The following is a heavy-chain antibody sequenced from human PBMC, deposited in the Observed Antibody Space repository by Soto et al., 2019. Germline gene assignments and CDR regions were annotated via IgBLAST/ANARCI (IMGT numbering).Heavy chain of an antibody. CDR3: TRDPLIAVAAYDAFDI. V-gene: IGHV3-33*01. CDR1: GFTFSSYG. J-gene: IGHJ3*02. CDR2: IWYDGSNK. D-gene: IGHD6-19*01. Sequence: LRLSCAASGFTFSSYGMHWVRQAPGKGLEWVAVIWYDGSNKYYADSVKGRYTISRDDSKNTVYLQMNSLGAEDTAVYYCTRDPLIAVAAYDAFDIWGQGTSVTVSS.